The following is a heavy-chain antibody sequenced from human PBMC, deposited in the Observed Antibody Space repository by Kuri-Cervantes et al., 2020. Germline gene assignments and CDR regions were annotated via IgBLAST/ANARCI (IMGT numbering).Heavy chain of an antibody. V-gene: IGHV3-74*01. CDR3: ARDVADRSWYLGYYYYGMDV. J-gene: IGHJ6*02. D-gene: IGHD6-13*01. CDR1: GFTLSSYW. Sequence: GGSLRLSCAASGFTLSSYWMHWVRQAPGKGLVWVSRINSDGSSTSYADSVKGRFTISRDNAKNTLYLQMNSLRAEDTAVYYCARDVADRSWYLGYYYYGMDVWGQGTTVTVSS. CDR2: INSDGSST.